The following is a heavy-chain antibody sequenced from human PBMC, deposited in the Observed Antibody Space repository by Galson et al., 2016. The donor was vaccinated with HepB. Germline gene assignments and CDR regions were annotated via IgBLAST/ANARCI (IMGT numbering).Heavy chain of an antibody. CDR1: GFTFSTYY. CDR3: ALGQGFLADS. Sequence: SLRLSCAVSGFTFSTYYMTWVRQPPGKGLEWVAGIKQDGSEKYYVDSVKGRFTISRDNAKNSLYVQMSSLRPEDTAVYYCALGQGFLADSWGQGTLVTVSS. J-gene: IGHJ4*02. CDR2: IKQDGSEK. V-gene: IGHV3-7*05.